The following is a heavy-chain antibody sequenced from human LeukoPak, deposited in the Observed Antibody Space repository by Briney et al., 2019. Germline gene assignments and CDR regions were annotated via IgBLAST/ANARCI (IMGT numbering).Heavy chain of an antibody. CDR1: GYTFTSYG. J-gene: IGHJ4*02. CDR3: ARGGGIAVAALSDY. V-gene: IGHV1-18*04. D-gene: IGHD6-19*01. CDR2: ISAYNGNT. Sequence: DSVKVSCKASGYTFTSYGISWVRQAPGQGLDWMGWISAYNGNTNYAQKLQGRVTMTTDTSTSTAYMELRSLRSDDTAVYYCARGGGIAVAALSDYWGQGTLVTVSS.